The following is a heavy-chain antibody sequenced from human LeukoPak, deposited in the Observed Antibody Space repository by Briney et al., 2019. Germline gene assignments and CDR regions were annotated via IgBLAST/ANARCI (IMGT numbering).Heavy chain of an antibody. J-gene: IGHJ3*02. CDR1: GYSISSGYY. D-gene: IGHD3-9*01. CDR2: IYHSGST. V-gene: IGHV4-38-2*01. Sequence: SETLSLTCAVSGYSISSGYYWGWIRQPPGKGLEWIESIYHSGSTYYNPSLKSRVTISVDTSKNQFSLKLSSVTAADTAVYYCAAEYYDILTGYYRVRAFDIWGQGTMVTVSS. CDR3: AAEYYDILTGYYRVRAFDI.